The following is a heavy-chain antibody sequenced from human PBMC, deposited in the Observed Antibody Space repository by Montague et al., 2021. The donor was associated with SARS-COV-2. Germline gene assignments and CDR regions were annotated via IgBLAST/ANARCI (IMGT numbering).Heavy chain of an antibody. D-gene: IGHD3-22*01. Sequence: SSGYFYWSWIRQAPGKGPEWVSYISNSGDTKYYADSVKGRFTISRDNAKNSLYLQMSSLRAEDTAVYYCARAGEDYYYDSSGFLYWGQGILVTVSS. CDR3: ARAGEDYYYDSSGFLY. V-gene: IGHV3-11*04. J-gene: IGHJ4*02. CDR1: SSGYFY. CDR2: ISNSGDTK.